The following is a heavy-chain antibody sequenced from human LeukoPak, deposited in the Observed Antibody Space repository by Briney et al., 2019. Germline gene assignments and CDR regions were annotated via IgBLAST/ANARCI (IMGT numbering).Heavy chain of an antibody. CDR1: GGSFSGYY. CDR3: ARRIVLVAAGNDVLDS. J-gene: IGHJ4*02. Sequence: SETLSLTCAVYGGSFSGYYWSWIRQPPGKGLEWIGEINHSGSTYYNPSLKSRVTISVDTSRNQFSLHVNSVTAADTAVYFCARRIVLVAAGNDVLDSWGQGTLVTVSS. D-gene: IGHD2-15*01. V-gene: IGHV4-34*01. CDR2: INHSGST.